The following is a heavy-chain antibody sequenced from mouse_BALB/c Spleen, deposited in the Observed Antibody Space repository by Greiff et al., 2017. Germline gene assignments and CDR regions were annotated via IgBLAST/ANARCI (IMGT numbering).Heavy chain of an antibody. CDR2: ISSGGST. V-gene: IGHV5-6-5*01. J-gene: IGHJ1*01. CDR1: GFTFSSYA. Sequence: EVQLVESGGGLVKPGGSLKLSCAASGFTFSSYAMSWVRQTPEKRLEWVASISSGGSTYYPDSVKVRFTISRDNARNILYMQMSSLRSEDTAMYYCARVSPVIPYFDGWGAGTTVTVSS. D-gene: IGHD5-1-1*01. CDR3: ARVSPVIPYFDG.